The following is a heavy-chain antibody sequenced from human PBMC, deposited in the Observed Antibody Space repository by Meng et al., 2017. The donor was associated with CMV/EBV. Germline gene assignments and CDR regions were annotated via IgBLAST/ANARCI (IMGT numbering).Heavy chain of an antibody. CDR2: IYYSGST. Sequence: SETLSLTCSVYGGSVTTNNYYWSWIRQPPGKGLEWIGYIYYSGSTDYNPSLKSRVTISVDTSKNQFSLKLSSVTAADTAVYYCARAYSSSCRVDYWGQGTLVTVSS. V-gene: IGHV4-61*01. D-gene: IGHD6-6*01. CDR3: ARAYSSSCRVDY. CDR1: GGSVTTNNYY. J-gene: IGHJ4*02.